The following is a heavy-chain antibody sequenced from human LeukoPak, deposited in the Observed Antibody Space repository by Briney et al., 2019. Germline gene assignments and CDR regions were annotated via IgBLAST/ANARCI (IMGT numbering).Heavy chain of an antibody. V-gene: IGHV3-30*03. D-gene: IGHD3-22*01. Sequence: PGGSLRLSCAASGFTFSSYWMHWVRRAPGKGLEWVAVISYDGSNKYYADSVKGRFTISRDNTKNTLYLQMNSLRAEDTAVYYCARKYKHYYDSSGYYHARGAFDIWGQGTMVTVSS. CDR2: ISYDGSNK. CDR3: ARKYKHYYDSSGYYHARGAFDI. J-gene: IGHJ3*02. CDR1: GFTFSSYW.